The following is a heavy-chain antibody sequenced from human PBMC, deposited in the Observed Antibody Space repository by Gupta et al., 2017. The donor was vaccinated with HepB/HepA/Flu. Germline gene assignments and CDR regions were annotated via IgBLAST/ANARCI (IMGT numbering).Heavy chain of an antibody. CDR1: GFTFSSYW. J-gene: IGHJ5*02. D-gene: IGHD6-13*01. V-gene: IGHV3-74*01. Sequence: EVHLVESGGGLVQPGGSLRLSCAASGFTFSSYWMHWVRQVPGKGLVWVSRINSDGSTTNYADSVKGRFTICRDNAKNTLYLQMNSLRADDTAVYYCASGGYSSLSTTIDLWGQGTLVTVSS. CDR2: INSDGSTT. CDR3: ASGGYSSLSTTIDL.